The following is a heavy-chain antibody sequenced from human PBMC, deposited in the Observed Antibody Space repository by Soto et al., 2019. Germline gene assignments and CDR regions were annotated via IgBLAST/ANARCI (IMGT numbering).Heavy chain of an antibody. CDR2: IYRTGST. V-gene: IGHV4-4*02. CDR3: ASRDPGTSVDY. CDR1: GCSFASNNW. Sequence: PSDTFSLTCAVSGCSFASNNWWTWVRQPPGQGLRWIGEIYRTGSTNYNPSLKSRVTISLDKSENQFSLKVTSLTAADTAVYYCASRDPGTSVDYWGQGTLVTVSS. D-gene: IGHD1-7*01. J-gene: IGHJ4*02.